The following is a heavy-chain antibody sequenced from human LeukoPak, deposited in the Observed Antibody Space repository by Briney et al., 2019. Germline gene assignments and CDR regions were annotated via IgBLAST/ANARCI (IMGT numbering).Heavy chain of an antibody. Sequence: ASVKVSCKASGYTFSTYYMLWVRQAPGQGLEWMGIINPSGGSTGYAQKFQGRVTMTRDTSTSTVYMELSSLRFEDTAVYSCARRLSCTSASCYWYSDYWDQGALVTVSS. J-gene: IGHJ4*02. CDR1: GYTFSTYY. V-gene: IGHV1-46*01. CDR2: INPSGGST. CDR3: ARRLSCTSASCYWYSDY. D-gene: IGHD2-2*01.